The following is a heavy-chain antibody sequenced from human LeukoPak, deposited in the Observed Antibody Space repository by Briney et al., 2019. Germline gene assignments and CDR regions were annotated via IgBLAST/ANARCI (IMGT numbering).Heavy chain of an antibody. J-gene: IGHJ4*02. Sequence: GGSLRLSCAASGFTFSSYSMNWVRQAPGKGLEWVSYISSTSNTMYYADSVKGRFTISRDNAKSSLYLQMNSLTPEDTAVYYCARISVIRGLSSFDSWGQGTLVTVSS. CDR3: ARISVIRGLSSFDS. D-gene: IGHD3-10*01. CDR2: ISSTSNTM. CDR1: GFTFSSYS. V-gene: IGHV3-48*04.